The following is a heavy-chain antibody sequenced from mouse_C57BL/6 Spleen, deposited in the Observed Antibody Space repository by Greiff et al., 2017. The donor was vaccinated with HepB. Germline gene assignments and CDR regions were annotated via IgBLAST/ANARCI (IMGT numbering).Heavy chain of an antibody. V-gene: IGHV1-55*01. CDR2: IYPGSGST. CDR1: GYTFTSYW. J-gene: IGHJ3*01. D-gene: IGHD1-1*01. Sequence: QVQLQQPGAELVKPGASVKMSCKASGYTFTSYWITWVKQRPGQGLEWIGDIYPGSGSTNYNEKFKSKATLTVDKSSSTAYMQLSSLTSEDSAVYYCARRVIVATRSFAYWGQGTLVTVSA. CDR3: ARRVIVATRSFAY.